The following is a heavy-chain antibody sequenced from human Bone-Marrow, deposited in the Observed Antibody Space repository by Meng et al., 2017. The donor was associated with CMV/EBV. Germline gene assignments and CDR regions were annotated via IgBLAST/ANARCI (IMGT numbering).Heavy chain of an antibody. CDR1: GFTFDDYG. D-gene: IGHD3-9*01. Sequence: GESLKISCAASGFTFDDYGMSWVRQAPGKGLEWVSFIRHDVRGNYYADSVKGRFTISRDNSKNTLYMQMNSLRPEDTAVYYCARDRIYFDWLAYGMDVWGQGTTVTGSS. CDR2: IRHDVRGN. J-gene: IGHJ6*02. V-gene: IGHV3-30*02. CDR3: ARDRIYFDWLAYGMDV.